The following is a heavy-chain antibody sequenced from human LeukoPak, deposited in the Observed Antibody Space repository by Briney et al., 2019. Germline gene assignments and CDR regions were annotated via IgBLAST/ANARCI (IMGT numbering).Heavy chain of an antibody. CDR3: ARDYCSGGSCYGGHDY. Sequence: PGGSLRLSCAASGFTFDDYGMSWVRQAPGKGLEWVSGISWNGGRTGFADSVRGRFTISRDNAKNSLYLQMKSLRAEDTALYYCARDYCSGGSCYGGHDYWGQGTLVTVSS. CDR1: GFTFDDYG. V-gene: IGHV3-20*04. J-gene: IGHJ4*02. CDR2: ISWNGGRT. D-gene: IGHD2-15*01.